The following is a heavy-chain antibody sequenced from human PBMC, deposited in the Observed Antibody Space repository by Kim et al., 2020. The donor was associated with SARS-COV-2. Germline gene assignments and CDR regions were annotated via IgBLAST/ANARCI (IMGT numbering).Heavy chain of an antibody. CDR2: INGDGSST. CDR3: AKHRSGYHVGAFDV. V-gene: IGHV3-74*01. D-gene: IGHD5-12*01. Sequence: GGSLRLSCAASGFTFSTYWMHWVRQAPGKGLVWVARINGDGSSTRYADFVKGRFSISRDNAKNILFVQMDSLTVEDTAVYYCAKHRSGYHVGAFDVWGQGTMVTVSS. J-gene: IGHJ3*01. CDR1: GFTFSTYW.